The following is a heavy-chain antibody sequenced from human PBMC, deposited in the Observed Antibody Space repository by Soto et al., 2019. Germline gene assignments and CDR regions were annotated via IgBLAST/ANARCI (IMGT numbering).Heavy chain of an antibody. CDR3: ARDQSGFSSGWDHY. CDR2: INNDGSST. CDR1: GFTFSRYW. D-gene: IGHD6-19*01. J-gene: IGHJ4*02. V-gene: IGHV3-74*01. Sequence: EVQLVESGGGLVQPGGSLRLSCAASGFTFSRYWMHWVRQAPGKGLVWVSRINNDGSSTSYADSVKGRFTISRDNAKNTLYLQMNSLRVEDTAVYYCARDQSGFSSGWDHYWGQGTLVTVSS.